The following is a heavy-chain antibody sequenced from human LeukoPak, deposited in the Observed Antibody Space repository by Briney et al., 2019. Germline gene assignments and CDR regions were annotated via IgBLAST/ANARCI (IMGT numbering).Heavy chain of an antibody. V-gene: IGHV3-74*01. CDR1: GFTFNGHW. CDR3: ARGGVRGVLLPVDY. D-gene: IGHD3-10*01. J-gene: IGHJ4*02. CDR2: INGDGSTI. Sequence: PGGSLRLSCEASGFTFNGHWMHWVRQAPGKGLVWVSLINGDGSTISYADSVKGRFTLSRDNAKNSLYLQMNSLRAEDTAVYYCARGGVRGVLLPVDYWGQGTLVTVSS.